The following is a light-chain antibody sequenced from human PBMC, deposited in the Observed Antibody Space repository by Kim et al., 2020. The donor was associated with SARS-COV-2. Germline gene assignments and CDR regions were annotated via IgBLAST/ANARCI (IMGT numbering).Light chain of an antibody. V-gene: IGLV3-25*03. CDR2: KDS. CDR3: QSVDSSTTFV. J-gene: IGLJ1*01. Sequence: SYELTQPPSVSVSPGQTARITCSGDALSKQYAYWYQQKAGQAPVVVIYKDSERPSGIPERFSGSSSGTTVTLTISGVQAEDEADYYCQSVDSSTTFVFGT. CDR1: ALSKQY.